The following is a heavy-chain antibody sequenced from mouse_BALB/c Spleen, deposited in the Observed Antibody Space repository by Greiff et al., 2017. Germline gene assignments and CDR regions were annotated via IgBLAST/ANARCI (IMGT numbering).Heavy chain of an antibody. CDR3: TNDGYFFAY. D-gene: IGHD2-3*01. CDR2: IDPSDSYT. CDR1: GYTFTSYW. J-gene: IGHJ3*01. V-gene: IGHV1S127*01. Sequence: QVQLKQPGAELVKPGASVKMSCKASGYTFTSYWMHWVKQRPGQGLEWIGTIDPSDSYTSYNQKFKGKATLTVDTSSSTAYMQLSSLTSEDSAVYYCTNDGYFFAYWGQGTLVTVSA.